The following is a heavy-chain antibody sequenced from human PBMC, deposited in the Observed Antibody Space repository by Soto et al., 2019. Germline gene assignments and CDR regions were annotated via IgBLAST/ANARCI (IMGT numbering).Heavy chain of an antibody. J-gene: IGHJ4*02. CDR3: AHRPGYCSGGYCYSFDY. CDR1: GFSLSTTGVG. Sequence: SGPTLVNPTQTLTLTCAFSGFSLSTTGVGVGWIRQPPGKALEWLALIYWDDDKRYSPSLKSRLTITKDTSKNQVVLTVTNMDPVDTATYYCAHRPGYCSGGYCYSFDYWGQGTLVTVSS. CDR2: IYWDDDK. V-gene: IGHV2-5*02. D-gene: IGHD2-15*01.